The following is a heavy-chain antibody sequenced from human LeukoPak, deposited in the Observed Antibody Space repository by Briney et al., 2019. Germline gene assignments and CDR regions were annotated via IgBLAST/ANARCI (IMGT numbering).Heavy chain of an antibody. CDR2: IWYDGTNK. D-gene: IGHD3-22*01. Sequence: GGSLRLSCAASGFSFTSYGMHWVRQAPGKGLEWVSVIWYDGTNKYYADSVKGRFTISRDTSNNMLYLQMNSLRAEDTAVYYCAGGAGWLSDSWGRGTLVTVSS. J-gene: IGHJ5*01. V-gene: IGHV3-33*01. CDR3: AGGAGWLSDS. CDR1: GFSFTSYG.